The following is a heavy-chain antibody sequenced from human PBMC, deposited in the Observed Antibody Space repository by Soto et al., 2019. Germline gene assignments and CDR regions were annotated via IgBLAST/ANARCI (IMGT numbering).Heavy chain of an antibody. V-gene: IGHV1-2*02. J-gene: IGHJ6*02. Sequence: QVRLVQSGAEVKEPGDSVRVSCEASGYTFTAYHIHWVRQAPGQGLEWMGWINPKFGDTGYAQDFEGRVSMTSDTSIRTVYMDLSRLSSDDTAIYYSARNMYCYYGRGSGNGYGVWGQCTTFTVFS. CDR3: ARNMYCYYGRGSGNGYGV. CDR2: INPKFGDT. D-gene: IGHD3-10*02. CDR1: GYTFTAYH.